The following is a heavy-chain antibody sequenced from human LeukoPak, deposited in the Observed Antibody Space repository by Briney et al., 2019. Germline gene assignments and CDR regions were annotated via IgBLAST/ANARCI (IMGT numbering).Heavy chain of an antibody. D-gene: IGHD3-22*01. V-gene: IGHV4-61*02. Sequence: SETLSLTCTVCGDFISSGDYYGSWIRQPAGKGLEWIGRFSSSGSTNYNPSLKSRVTISVDTSKNQSSLKLSSATAANTAVYYCARDSYYFDTFKNDYYYYMDVWGKGTTVTVSS. J-gene: IGHJ6*03. CDR2: FSSSGST. CDR1: GDFISSGDYY. CDR3: ARDSYYFDTFKNDYYYYMDV.